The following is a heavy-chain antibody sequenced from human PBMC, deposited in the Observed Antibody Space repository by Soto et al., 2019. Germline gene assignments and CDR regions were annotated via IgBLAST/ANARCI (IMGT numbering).Heavy chain of an antibody. D-gene: IGHD3-22*01. J-gene: IGHJ3*02. V-gene: IGHV1-69*01. CDR3: ARVGSNNYYDSSTTTIDI. Sequence: QVQLVQSGAEVKKPGSSVKVSCKASGGTFSSYAISWVRQAPGQGLEWMGGIIPIFGTANYAQKFQGRVTITADESTSTAYMELSSLRSEDTAVYYCARVGSNNYYDSSTTTIDIWGQGTMVTVSS. CDR1: GGTFSSYA. CDR2: IIPIFGTA.